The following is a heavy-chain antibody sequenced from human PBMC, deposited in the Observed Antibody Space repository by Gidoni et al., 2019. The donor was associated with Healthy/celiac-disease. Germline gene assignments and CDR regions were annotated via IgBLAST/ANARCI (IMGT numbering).Heavy chain of an antibody. CDR2: IFSNDEK. CDR3: ARTPVTYSSSWFDYYYYYMDV. CDR1: GFPLSNARMV. D-gene: IGHD6-13*01. J-gene: IGHJ6*03. V-gene: IGHV2-26*01. Sequence: QVTLTESGPVLVKPTEALTLTCTVSGFPLSNARMVVSWIRQPPGKALEWLAHIFSNDEKSYSTSLKRRLTISKDTSKSQVVLTMTNMDPVDTATYYCARTPVTYSSSWFDYYYYYMDVWGKGTTVTVSS.